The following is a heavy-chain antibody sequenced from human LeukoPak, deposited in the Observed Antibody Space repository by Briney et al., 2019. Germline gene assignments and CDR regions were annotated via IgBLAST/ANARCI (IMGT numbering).Heavy chain of an antibody. V-gene: IGHV3-74*01. CDR3: ARGPNSNWSGLDF. D-gene: IGHD6-6*01. CDR2: ISPTGSTT. J-gene: IGHJ4*02. CDR1: GFSFSGHW. Sequence: GGSLRLSCTASGFSFSGHWMHWARQLPGKGLVWVSRISPTGSTTSYADSVKGRFTVSRDNAKNTLYLQVNNLRAEDTTVYYCARGPNSNWSGLDFWGQGTLLTVSS.